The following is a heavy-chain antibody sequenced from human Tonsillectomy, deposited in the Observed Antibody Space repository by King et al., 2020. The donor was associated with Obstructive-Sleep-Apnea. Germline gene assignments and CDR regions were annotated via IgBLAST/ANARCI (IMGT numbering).Heavy chain of an antibody. V-gene: IGHV1-69*01. CDR1: GGTFSSYA. Sequence: VQLVESGAEVKKPGSSVKVSCKASGGTFSSYAISWVRQAPGQGLEWMGGIIPIFGTANYAQKFQGRVTITADESTSTAYMELSSLRSEDTAVYYCARDLREAFDHPNYYYYYGMDVWGQGTTVTVSS. D-gene: IGHD3-10*01. J-gene: IGHJ6*02. CDR2: IIPIFGTA. CDR3: ARDLREAFDHPNYYYYYGMDV.